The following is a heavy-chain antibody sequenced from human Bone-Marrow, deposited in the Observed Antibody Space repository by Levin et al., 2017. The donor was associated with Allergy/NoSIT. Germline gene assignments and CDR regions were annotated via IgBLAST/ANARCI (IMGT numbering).Heavy chain of an antibody. J-gene: IGHJ3*02. V-gene: IGHV3-21*01. CDR1: GFTFNYYA. CDR2: ISSSSSYM. CDR3: ARDREARYSSSWYGRDGFDI. Sequence: GESLKISCAGSGFTFNYYAMNWVRQAPGKGLEWVSCISSSSSYMYYADSVKGRFTISRDDAKNSLYLQMSSLRGEDTAVYYCARDREARYSSSWYGRDGFDIWGQGTMVTVSS. D-gene: IGHD6-13*01.